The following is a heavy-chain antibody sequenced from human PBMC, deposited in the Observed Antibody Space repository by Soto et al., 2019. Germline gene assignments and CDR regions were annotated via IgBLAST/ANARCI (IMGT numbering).Heavy chain of an antibody. V-gene: IGHV3-23*01. Sequence: PGGSLRLSCVASGFAFSTYAMNWVRQAPGKGLEWVSAISGAGGSTYHADSVRGRFTISRDSSKNTVYLQVNSLRAEDTAVYYCARGLGYYDSSGPNGNYYYYGMDVWGQGTTVTVCS. CDR2: ISGAGGST. D-gene: IGHD3-22*01. CDR3: ARGLGYYDSSGPNGNYYYYGMDV. J-gene: IGHJ6*02. CDR1: GFAFSTYA.